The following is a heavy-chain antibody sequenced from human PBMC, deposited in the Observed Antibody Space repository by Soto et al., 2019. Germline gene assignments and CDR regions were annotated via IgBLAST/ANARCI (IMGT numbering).Heavy chain of an antibody. CDR3: ARESRYCSGGSCSFLPGIDY. CDR2: IIPIFGTA. CDR1: GGTFSSYA. Sequence: QVQLVQSGAEVKKPGSGVKISCKASGGTFSSYAVSRVRQAPGQGFESMGGIIPIFGTANYAQKFQGRVTITADESTSTAYMELSSLRSEDTAVYYCARESRYCSGGSCSFLPGIDYWGQGTLVTVSS. V-gene: IGHV1-69*12. J-gene: IGHJ4*02. D-gene: IGHD2-15*01.